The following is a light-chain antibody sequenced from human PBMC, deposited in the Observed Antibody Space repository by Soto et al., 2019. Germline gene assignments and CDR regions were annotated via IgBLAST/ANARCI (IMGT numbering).Light chain of an antibody. J-gene: IGKJ5*01. Sequence: SPATLSLSPGERATLSCRASQSVSSYLAWYQQEPGQAPRLLIYDASNRATGIPARFSGSGSGTDFTLTISSLEPEDFAVYYCQQGSNWLLTCGPGTRMETK. CDR2: DAS. CDR3: QQGSNWLLT. CDR1: QSVSSY. V-gene: IGKV3-11*01.